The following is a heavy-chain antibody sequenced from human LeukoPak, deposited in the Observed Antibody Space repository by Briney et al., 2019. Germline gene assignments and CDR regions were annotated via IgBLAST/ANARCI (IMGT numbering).Heavy chain of an antibody. CDR2: LGSDGGR. CDR1: GFTLSNNA. J-gene: IGHJ4*02. CDR3: AKDILTWEFDY. V-gene: IGHV3-23*01. D-gene: IGHD1-26*01. Sequence: GGSLRLSCAASGFTLSNNAMSWVRQAPGKGLEWVSALGSDGGRYYADSVKGRFTISRDNSKNTLYLEMNRLRSEDTAAYYCAKDILTWEFDYWGQGTLVTVSS.